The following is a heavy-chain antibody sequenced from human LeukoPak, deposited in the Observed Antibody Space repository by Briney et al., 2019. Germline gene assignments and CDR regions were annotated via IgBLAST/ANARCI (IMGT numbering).Heavy chain of an antibody. CDR1: GFTFSTYV. J-gene: IGHJ4*02. CDR2: ISSNGDNT. Sequence: GGSLRLSCSVSGFTFSTYVMHWVCQAPGKGLEYVSAISSNGDNTYYADSVKGRFTISRDNSKNTLYLQVSSLRADDTAVYYCVRGTGYWGQGTLVTVSS. CDR3: VRGTGY. V-gene: IGHV3-64D*06.